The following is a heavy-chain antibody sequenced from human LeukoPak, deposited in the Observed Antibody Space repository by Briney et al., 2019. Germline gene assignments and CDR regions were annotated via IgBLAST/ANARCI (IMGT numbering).Heavy chain of an antibody. CDR2: IFHSGST. CDR1: GYSISSGYY. D-gene: IGHD3-22*01. CDR3: ARRNGYYFGY. J-gene: IGHJ4*02. Sequence: SETLSLTCAVSGYSISSGYYWGWIRQPPGKGLEWIGSIFHSGSTYYNPSLKSRVTLSTDTSKNQFSLKLSSVTAADTAMYYCARRNGYYFGYWGQGTLVTVSS. V-gene: IGHV4-38-2*01.